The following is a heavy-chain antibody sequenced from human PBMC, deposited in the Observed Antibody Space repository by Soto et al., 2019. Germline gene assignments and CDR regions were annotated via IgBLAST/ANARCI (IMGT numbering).Heavy chain of an antibody. CDR1: GFAFSRYA. J-gene: IGHJ4*02. CDR3: VKDGGFYYNSSAHSDNAFYFDQ. CDR2: IRNTGGNT. D-gene: IGHD3-22*01. Sequence: EVQLLESGGGLVQLGGSLRLSCAASGFAFSRYAMSWVRQAPCKGLEWVSSIRNTGGNTYYADSVRGRFTISRDNSKNTLSLQMDSLRAEASALYFCVKDGGFYYNSSAHSDNAFYFDQWGQGAMVTVSS. V-gene: IGHV3-23*01.